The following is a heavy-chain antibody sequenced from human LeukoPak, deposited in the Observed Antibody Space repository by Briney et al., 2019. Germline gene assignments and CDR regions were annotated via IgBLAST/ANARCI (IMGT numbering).Heavy chain of an antibody. J-gene: IGHJ6*03. CDR1: GFSFSGFG. CDR2: IGSSGSAGGNI. V-gene: IGHV3-48*02. CDR3: ARAPTPYFTYYMDV. Sequence: GGSLRLSCAASGFSFSGFGMNWVRQAPGKGLEWISYIGSSGSAGGNIYYAVSVKGRFTVSIDNAKDSLFLQMNSLQDADTAVYYCARAPTPYFTYYMDVWGKGTTVTVSS. D-gene: IGHD2-21*01.